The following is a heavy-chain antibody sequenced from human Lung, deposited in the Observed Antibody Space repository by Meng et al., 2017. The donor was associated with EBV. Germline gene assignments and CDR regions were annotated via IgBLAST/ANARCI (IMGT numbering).Heavy chain of an antibody. J-gene: IGHJ5*02. CDR3: ARDHSVWGFGELTPFYDP. D-gene: IGHD3-10*01. Sequence: LAESRPGLGKPSQPRALTCTVSAGAISSYYGSWIRQPAGKGLEWIGRIYTSGSTNYNPSLKSRVTISVDTSKNQFSLKLSSVTAADTAVYYCARDHSVWGFGELTPFYDPWGQGTLVTVSS. CDR2: IYTSGST. CDR1: AGAISSYY. V-gene: IGHV4-4*07.